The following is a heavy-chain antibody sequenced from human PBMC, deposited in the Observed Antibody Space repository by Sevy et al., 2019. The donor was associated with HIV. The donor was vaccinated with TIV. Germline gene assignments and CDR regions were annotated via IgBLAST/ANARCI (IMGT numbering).Heavy chain of an antibody. Sequence: GGSLRLSCEASGFTFRSYEMNWVRQAPGKGLEWVSAIYAGGNTYYADSVKGRFTISRDNSKNTVYLQMNTLTADDTAVYYCARETEGGYEPWGQGTLVTVSS. D-gene: IGHD1-1*01. V-gene: IGHV3-53*01. CDR1: GFTFRSYE. J-gene: IGHJ5*02. CDR3: ARETEGGYEP. CDR2: IYAGGNT.